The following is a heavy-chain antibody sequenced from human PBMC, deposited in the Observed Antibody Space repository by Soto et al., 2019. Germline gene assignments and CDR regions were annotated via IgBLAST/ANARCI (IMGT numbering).Heavy chain of an antibody. V-gene: IGHV4-34*01. CDR3: AIFYHDSSGYYSPSNYYTDYGSDV. Sequence: QVQLQQWGAGLLKPSETLSLTCAVYGGSFSGYYWSWIRQPPGKGLEWIGEINHSGSTNYNPSLKGRVPLSVDTSTHQFPLKLSSVTAADTAVYDCAIFYHDSSGYYSPSNYYTDYGSDVWGQGSTVTAS. CDR1: GGSFSGYY. D-gene: IGHD3-22*01. J-gene: IGHJ6*02. CDR2: INHSGST.